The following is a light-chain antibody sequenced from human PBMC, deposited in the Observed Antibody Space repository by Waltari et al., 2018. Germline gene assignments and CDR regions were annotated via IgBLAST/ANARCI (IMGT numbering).Light chain of an antibody. V-gene: IGKV1-5*03. CDR3: QQYNTYWT. CDR2: KAS. CDR1: QSISTW. Sequence: DVQITQSPSTLSASVGDRVAITCRASQSISTWLAWYQQKPGKAPKLLIYKASTLQSGVPSRFSGSGFGTEFTLTINTLQPDDFATYYCQQYNTYWTFGQGTKEEIK. J-gene: IGKJ1*01.